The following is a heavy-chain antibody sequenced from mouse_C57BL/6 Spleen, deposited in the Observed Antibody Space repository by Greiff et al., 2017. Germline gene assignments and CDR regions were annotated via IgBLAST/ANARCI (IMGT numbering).Heavy chain of an antibody. V-gene: IGHV1-69*01. CDR1: GYTFTSYW. D-gene: IGHD2-4*01. CDR2: IDPSDSYT. CDR3: ARGGYDYEDWYCGV. Sequence: LQQPGAELVMPGASVKLSCKASGYTFTSYWMHWVKQRPGQGLEWIGEIDPSDSYTNYNQKFKGKSTLTVDKSSSTAYMQLSSLTSEDSAVYYCARGGYDYEDWYCGVWGTGTTVTVSS. J-gene: IGHJ1*03.